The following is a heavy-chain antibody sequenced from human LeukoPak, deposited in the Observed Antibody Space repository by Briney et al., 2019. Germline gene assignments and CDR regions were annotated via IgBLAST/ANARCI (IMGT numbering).Heavy chain of an antibody. CDR1: GGSFRGYY. Sequence: AETLSLTCAVYGGSFRGYYWSWIRQPPGKGLEWIGEIHYTGATNYKPSLKSRVTISGDPSKDQFSLRVSSVTAADTAVYYCARGVLGPYYFDLWGRGTLVTVSS. J-gene: IGHJ2*01. D-gene: IGHD7-27*01. V-gene: IGHV4-34*01. CDR2: IHYTGAT. CDR3: ARGVLGPYYFDL.